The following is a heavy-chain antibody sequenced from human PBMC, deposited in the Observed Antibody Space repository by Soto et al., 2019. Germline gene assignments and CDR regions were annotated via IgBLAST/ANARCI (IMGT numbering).Heavy chain of an antibody. CDR2: IYHSGST. J-gene: IGHJ5*02. CDR1: GGSISSGGYS. D-gene: IGHD6-13*01. V-gene: IGHV4-30-2*01. CDR3: ARVIEQLGEVYWFDP. Sequence: SETLSLTCAVSGGSISSGGYSWSWIRQPPGKGLEWIGYIYHSGSTYYNPSLKSRVTISVDRSKNQFSLKLSSVTAADTAVYYCARVIEQLGEVYWFDPWGQGTLVTVSS.